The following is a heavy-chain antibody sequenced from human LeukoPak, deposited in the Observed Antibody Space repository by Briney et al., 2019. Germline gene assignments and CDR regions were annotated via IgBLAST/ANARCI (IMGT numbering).Heavy chain of an antibody. Sequence: GGSLRLSCAASGFTFCSYWMHWVRQAPGKGLVWVSRINSDGSSTYYADSLKGRFTISRDNAKNTLYLQMNSLRAEDTAVYYCAKTTTGYSSGRFPGWPVDYWGQGTLVTVSS. CDR2: INSDGSST. D-gene: IGHD6-19*01. CDR1: GFTFCSYW. V-gene: IGHV3-74*01. J-gene: IGHJ4*02. CDR3: AKTTTGYSSGRFPGWPVDY.